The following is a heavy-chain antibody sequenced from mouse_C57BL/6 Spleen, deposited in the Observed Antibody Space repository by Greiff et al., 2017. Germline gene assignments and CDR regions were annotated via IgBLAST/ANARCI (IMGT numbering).Heavy chain of an antibody. Sequence: VQLQQSDAELVKPGASVKISCKVSGYTFTDHTIHWMKPRPAQGLEWIGYIYPRAGSTKDNAKFKGKATLTADNSSSTAYMQLNSLTSEDSAVYFCAKLDSSGSFAYWGQGTLVTVSA. CDR2: IYPRAGST. V-gene: IGHV1-78*01. CDR3: AKLDSSGSFAY. J-gene: IGHJ3*01. CDR1: GYTFTDHT. D-gene: IGHD3-2*02.